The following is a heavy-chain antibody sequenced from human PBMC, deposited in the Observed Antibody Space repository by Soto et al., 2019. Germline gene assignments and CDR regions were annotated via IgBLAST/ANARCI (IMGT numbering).Heavy chain of an antibody. CDR3: ARDGGSIRWSAFVD. CDR2: TYYRSKWKN. J-gene: IGHJ4*02. D-gene: IGHD6-13*01. CDR1: GDSVSSNSAA. V-gene: IGHV6-1*01. Sequence: SQTLSLTCAISGDSVSSNSAAWSWIRQSPSRGLEWLGRTYYRSKWKNDYAVSVKSRMTINSDTSKNQFSLQLNSVTPEDTAVYYCARDGGSIRWSAFVDRGQGTLVTVSS.